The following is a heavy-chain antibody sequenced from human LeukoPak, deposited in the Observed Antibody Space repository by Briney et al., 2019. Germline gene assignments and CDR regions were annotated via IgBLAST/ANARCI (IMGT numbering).Heavy chain of an antibody. Sequence: PSETLSLTCTVSGGSISSYYWSWIRQPPGKGLEWIGYIYYSGSTNYNPSLKSRVTISVDTSKNQFSLKLNSVTAADTAVYYCARVTYYYGSGSSRPNWFDPWGQGTLVTVSS. CDR2: IYYSGST. CDR3: ARVTYYYGSGSSRPNWFDP. J-gene: IGHJ5*02. CDR1: GGSISSYY. V-gene: IGHV4-59*01. D-gene: IGHD3-10*01.